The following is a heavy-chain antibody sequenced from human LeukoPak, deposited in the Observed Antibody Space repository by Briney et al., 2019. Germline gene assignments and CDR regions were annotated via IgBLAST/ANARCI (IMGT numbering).Heavy chain of an antibody. V-gene: IGHV3-30-3*01. Sequence: GRSLRLSCAASGFTFSSYAMHWVRQAPGKGLEWVAVISYDGSNKYYADSVKGRFSISRDNSKNTLYLQMNSLRAEDMALYYCAKAIAADYYYYMDVWGKGTTVTVSS. CDR2: ISYDGSNK. J-gene: IGHJ6*03. D-gene: IGHD6-6*01. CDR3: AKAIAADYYYYMDV. CDR1: GFTFSSYA.